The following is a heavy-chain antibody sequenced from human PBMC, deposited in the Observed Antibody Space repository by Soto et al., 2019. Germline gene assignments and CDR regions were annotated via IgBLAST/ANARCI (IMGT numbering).Heavy chain of an antibody. J-gene: IGHJ4*02. CDR1: GFTFSSYA. D-gene: IGHD3-3*01. V-gene: IGHV3-23*01. Sequence: GGSLRLSCAASGFTFSSYAMSWVRQAPGKGLEWVSAISGSGGSTYYADSVKGRFTISRDNSKNTLYLQMNSLRAEDTAVYYCAKGVNDFWSGYSNYFDYWGQGTLVTVSS. CDR3: AKGVNDFWSGYSNYFDY. CDR2: ISGSGGST.